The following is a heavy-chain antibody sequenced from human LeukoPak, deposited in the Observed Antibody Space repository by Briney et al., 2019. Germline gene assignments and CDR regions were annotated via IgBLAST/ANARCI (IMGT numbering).Heavy chain of an antibody. Sequence: GGSLRLSCAASGFTFSSYSMNWVRQAPGKGLEWVSSISSSSSYVYYADSVKGRFTISRDNAKNSLYLQMNSLRAEDTAVYYCVRDGAAGTSLADWGQGTLVTVSS. D-gene: IGHD6-13*01. CDR2: ISSSSSYV. CDR3: VRDGAAGTSLAD. V-gene: IGHV3-21*01. CDR1: GFTFSSYS. J-gene: IGHJ4*02.